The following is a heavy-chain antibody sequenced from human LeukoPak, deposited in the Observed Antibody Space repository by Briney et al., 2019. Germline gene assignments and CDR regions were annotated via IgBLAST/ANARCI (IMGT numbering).Heavy chain of an antibody. V-gene: IGHV3-23*01. D-gene: IGHD2-8*02. Sequence: GGSLRLSCAASGFTFSTFAMIWVRQPPGKGLEWVSSIFPSGGEIHYADSVRGRFTISRDNSKSTLSLQMNSLRGEDTAIYYCGTYRQVLLPFESWGQGTLVTVSS. CDR3: GTYRQVLLPFES. J-gene: IGHJ4*02. CDR1: GFTFSTFA. CDR2: IFPSGGEI.